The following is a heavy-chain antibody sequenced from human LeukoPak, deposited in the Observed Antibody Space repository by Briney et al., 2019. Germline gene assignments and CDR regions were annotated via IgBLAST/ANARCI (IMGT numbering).Heavy chain of an antibody. D-gene: IGHD3-3*01. CDR3: ARDYDFWSGSSYAFDI. CDR1: DGSLSGYY. Sequence: SETLSLTCTVSDGSLSGYYWSWIRQPAGKGLEWIGRIYTSGSTNYNPSLKSRVTMSVDTSKNQFSLKPSSVTAADTAVYYCARDYDFWSGSSYAFDIWGQGTMVTVSS. J-gene: IGHJ3*02. CDR2: IYTSGST. V-gene: IGHV4-4*07.